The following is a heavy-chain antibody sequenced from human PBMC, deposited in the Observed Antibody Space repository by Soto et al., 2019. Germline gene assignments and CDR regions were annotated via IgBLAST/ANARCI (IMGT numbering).Heavy chain of an antibody. J-gene: IGHJ4*02. CDR3: ARVSIPYYYHTRAQFSFDY. CDR2: IFYSGTT. Sequence: SETLCLNCTVSGGSVNRGSYYWSWIRKPPGMGLEWIGYIFYSGTTNYNPSLKSRVTTSLDISKNQFSLQLSSVTAADTAVFYCARVSIPYYYHTRAQFSFDYRCQGALVPVSS. D-gene: IGHD3-22*01. V-gene: IGHV4-61*01. CDR1: GGSVNRGSYY.